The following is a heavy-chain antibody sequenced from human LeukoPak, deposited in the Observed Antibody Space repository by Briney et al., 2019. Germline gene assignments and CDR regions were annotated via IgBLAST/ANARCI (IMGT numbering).Heavy chain of an antibody. J-gene: IGHJ4*02. CDR2: IYHSGST. D-gene: IGHD3-3*01. CDR3: ARDGLGFDTSGFSR. CDR1: GGSISSSSYY. Sequence: SETLSLTCTVPGGSISSSSYYWGWIRQAPGKGLEWIATIYHSGSTYYNPSLQSRVTISLDTSKNQFSLKLRSPTAADTAVYFCARDGLGFDTSGFSRWGQGTLVTVSS. V-gene: IGHV4-39*07.